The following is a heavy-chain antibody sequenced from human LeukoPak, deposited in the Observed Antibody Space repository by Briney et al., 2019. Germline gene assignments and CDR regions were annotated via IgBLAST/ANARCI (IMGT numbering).Heavy chain of an antibody. Sequence: GGSLRLSCAASGFTFSSNGIHWVRQAPGKGLEWVAVIWYDGSKKYYADSVKGRFTISRDNSKNTLYLQVDSLRAEDTALYYCVRDYGDYFDYWGQGTLVTVSS. J-gene: IGHJ4*02. CDR2: IWYDGSKK. D-gene: IGHD4-17*01. V-gene: IGHV3-33*01. CDR3: VRDYGDYFDY. CDR1: GFTFSSNG.